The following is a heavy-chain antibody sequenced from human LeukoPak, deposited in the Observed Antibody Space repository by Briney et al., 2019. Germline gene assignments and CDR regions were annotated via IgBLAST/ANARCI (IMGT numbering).Heavy chain of an antibody. Sequence: PSETLSLTCTVSGGSISSYYWSWIRPPPGKGLEWIGYIYYSGSTNYNPSLKSRVTISVDTSKNQFSLKLSSVTAADTAVYYCARESQEKYYFDYWGQGTLVTVSS. V-gene: IGHV4-59*12. CDR2: IYYSGST. CDR1: GGSISSYY. CDR3: ARESQEKYYFDY. J-gene: IGHJ4*02. D-gene: IGHD5-24*01.